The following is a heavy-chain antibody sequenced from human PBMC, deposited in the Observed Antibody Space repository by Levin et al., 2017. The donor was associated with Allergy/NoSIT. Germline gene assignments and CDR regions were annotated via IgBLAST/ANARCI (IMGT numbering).Heavy chain of an antibody. CDR3: GRARYDFWSGFYPYYYGMDV. Sequence: PGGSLRLSCAASGFTFGDYAMHWVRLVPGKGLEWVSGISWNSDSIDYADSVKGRFTISRDNAKNSLYLQMNSLRAEDTAVYYCGRARYDFWSGFYPYYYGMDVWGQGTTVTVSS. CDR2: ISWNSDSI. D-gene: IGHD3-3*01. J-gene: IGHJ6*02. V-gene: IGHV3-9*01. CDR1: GFTFGDYA.